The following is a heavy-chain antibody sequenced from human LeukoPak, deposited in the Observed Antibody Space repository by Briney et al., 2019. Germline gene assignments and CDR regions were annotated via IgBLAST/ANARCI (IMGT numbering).Heavy chain of an antibody. Sequence: GGSLRLSCAASGFTSSNAWMRWVRQAPGKGLEWVGRINSQTDGGTTDYAAPVKGRFTISRDDSKTTLYLQMNSLRTEDTAVYYCTTELGTGTTRVDYWGQGTLVTVSS. CDR2: INSQTDGGTT. J-gene: IGHJ4*02. D-gene: IGHD1-1*01. CDR3: TTELGTGTTRVDY. V-gene: IGHV3-15*01. CDR1: GFTSSNAW.